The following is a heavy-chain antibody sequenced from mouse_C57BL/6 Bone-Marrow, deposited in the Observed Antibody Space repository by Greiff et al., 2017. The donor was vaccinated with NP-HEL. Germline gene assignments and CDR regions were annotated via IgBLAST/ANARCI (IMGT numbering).Heavy chain of an antibody. CDR2: IDPEDGDT. V-gene: IGHV14-1*01. D-gene: IGHD1-1*01. Sequence: VQLQQSGAELVRPGASVKLSCTASGFNIKDYYMHWVKQRPEQGLEWIGRIDPEDGDTEYAPKFQGKATMTADTSSNTAYLQLSSLTSEDTAVYYCTLTTVVALYYYAMDYWGQGTSVTVSS. J-gene: IGHJ4*01. CDR3: TLTTVVALYYYAMDY. CDR1: GFNIKDYY.